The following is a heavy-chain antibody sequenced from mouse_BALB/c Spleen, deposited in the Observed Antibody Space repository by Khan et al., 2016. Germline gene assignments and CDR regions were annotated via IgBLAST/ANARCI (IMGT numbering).Heavy chain of an antibody. CDR2: IDPANGNS. V-gene: IGHV14-3*02. CDR1: AFNIKDTY. D-gene: IGHD1-1*01. J-gene: IGHJ1*01. CDR3: ARDYYGSRWYFDV. Sequence: VQLQQSGAELVKPGASVKLSCTVSAFNIKDTYMYWVKQRPEQGLEWIGRIDPANGNSKYDPKFQGKATITADTSSNTAYLQLSSLTSEDTAVYYCARDYYGSRWYFDVWGAGTTVTVSS.